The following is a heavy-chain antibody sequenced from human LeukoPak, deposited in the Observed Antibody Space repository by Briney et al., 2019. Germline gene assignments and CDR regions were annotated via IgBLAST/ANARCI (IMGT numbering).Heavy chain of an antibody. CDR3: ASRYYYDTRGYFLH. V-gene: IGHV4-39*01. D-gene: IGHD3-22*01. J-gene: IGHJ1*01. CDR1: GNSIRSSSYY. CDR2: IYYSGST. Sequence: KPSETLSLTCTVSGNSIRSSSYYWGWIRQSPEKGLVWIGSIYYSGSTYYSASFKSRVTISVDTSQNQFSLKLRSVTAADRAVYYCASRYYYDTRGYFLHWGQGTLVTVSS.